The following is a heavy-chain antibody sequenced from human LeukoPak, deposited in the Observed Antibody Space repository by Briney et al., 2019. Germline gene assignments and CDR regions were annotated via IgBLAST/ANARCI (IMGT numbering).Heavy chain of an antibody. D-gene: IGHD3-10*01. CDR1: GFTFSSYW. CDR2: INTDGSIT. Sequence: GGSLRLSCAASGFTFSSYWMSWVRQAPGKGLVWVSRINTDGSITNYADSVKGRFSISRDNAKNTLFLQMNSLRAEDTAVYYCAKDFVGVIPDAFDIWGQGTMVTVSS. J-gene: IGHJ3*02. CDR3: AKDFVGVIPDAFDI. V-gene: IGHV3-74*01.